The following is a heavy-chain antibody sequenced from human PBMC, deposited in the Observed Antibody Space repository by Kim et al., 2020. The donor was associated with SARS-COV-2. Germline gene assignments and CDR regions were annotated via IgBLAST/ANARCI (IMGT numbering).Heavy chain of an antibody. V-gene: IGHV1-18*01. CDR2: ISAYNGNT. CDR3: ARRRLRYFDWGPYYYYYGMDV. CDR1: GYTFTSYG. Sequence: ASVKVSCKASGYTFTSYGISWVRQAPGQGLEWMGWISAYNGNTNYAQKLQGRVTMTTDTSTSTVYMELRSLRSDDTAVYYCARRRLRYFDWGPYYYYYGMDVWGQGTTVTVSS. D-gene: IGHD3-9*01. J-gene: IGHJ6*02.